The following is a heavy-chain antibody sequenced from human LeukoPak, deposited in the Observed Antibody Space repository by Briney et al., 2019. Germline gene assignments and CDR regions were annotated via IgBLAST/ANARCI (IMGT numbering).Heavy chain of an antibody. CDR3: ARAFDTSWDYYYMDV. J-gene: IGHJ6*03. V-gene: IGHV3-21*06. D-gene: IGHD2-2*01. Sequence: GGSLRLSCAASGFTFSTYSMNWVRQAPGKGLEWASSISSRSKYIYHADSVKGRFTISRDDAKNSLYLQMNSLRAEDTAVYYCARAFDTSWDYYYMDVWAKGPRSPSP. CDR2: ISSRSKYI. CDR1: GFTFSTYS.